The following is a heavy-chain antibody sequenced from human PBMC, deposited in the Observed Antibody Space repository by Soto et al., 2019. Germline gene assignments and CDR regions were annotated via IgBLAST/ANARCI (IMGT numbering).Heavy chain of an antibody. CDR3: AKRGDGSDRYNYGMDV. Sequence: EMQLLESGGGLVQPGGSLRLSCTASGFTFSNYAVTWVRQAPGKGLNWVSTINNVGYIYDADSVKGRFTISRDDARNTLYLQINSLRVEDTAVYYCAKRGDGSDRYNYGMDVWGQGTTVIVSS. V-gene: IGHV3-23*01. CDR2: INNVGYI. J-gene: IGHJ6*02. D-gene: IGHD3-16*01. CDR1: GFTFSNYA.